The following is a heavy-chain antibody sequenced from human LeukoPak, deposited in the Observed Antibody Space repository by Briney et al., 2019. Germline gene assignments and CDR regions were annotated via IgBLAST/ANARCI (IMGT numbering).Heavy chain of an antibody. CDR3: VRDVSRRIGMDV. D-gene: IGHD2/OR15-2a*01. CDR2: ISPVSSYT. CDR1: GFSFNSYT. V-gene: IGHV3-21*01. J-gene: IGHJ6*02. Sequence: GGSLRLSCAASGFSFNSYTMNWVREAPGKGLEWVSTISPVSSYTWYAEPVKGRFTISRDNPKNSRYLQMDSLRAEDTAVYYCVRDVSRRIGMDVWGQGTTVTVSS.